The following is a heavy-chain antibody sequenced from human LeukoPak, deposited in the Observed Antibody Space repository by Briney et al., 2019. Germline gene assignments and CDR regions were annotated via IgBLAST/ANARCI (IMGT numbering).Heavy chain of an antibody. CDR2: IYHSGST. J-gene: IGHJ5*02. CDR1: GYSISSGYY. D-gene: IGHD6-13*01. V-gene: IGHV4-38-2*02. Sequence: SETLSLTCTVSGYSISSGYYWGWIRQPPGKGLEWIGSIYHSGSTYYNPSLKSRVTISVDTSKNQFSLKLSSVTAADTAVYYCAGIAAAGKRWFDPWGQGTLVTVSS. CDR3: AGIAAAGKRWFDP.